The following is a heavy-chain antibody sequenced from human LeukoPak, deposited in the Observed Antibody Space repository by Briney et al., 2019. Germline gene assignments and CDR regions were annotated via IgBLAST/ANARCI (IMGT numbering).Heavy chain of an antibody. CDR2: IIPIFGTA. D-gene: IGHD3-10*01. Sequence: SVKVSCKASGGTFSSYAISWVRQAPGQGLEWMGGIIPIFGTANYAQKFQGRVTITTDESTSTAYMELSSLRSEDTAVYYCARGELWRRITMVRGAWGDYWGQGTLVTVSS. V-gene: IGHV1-69*05. CDR3: ARGELWRRITMVRGAWGDY. J-gene: IGHJ4*02. CDR1: GGTFSSYA.